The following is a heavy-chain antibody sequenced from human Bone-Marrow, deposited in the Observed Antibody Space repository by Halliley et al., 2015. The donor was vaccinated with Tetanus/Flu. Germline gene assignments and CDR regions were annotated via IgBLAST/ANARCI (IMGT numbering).Heavy chain of an antibody. V-gene: IGHV6-1*01. D-gene: IGHD3-10*01. CDR1: GDSVSSNSAA. CDR2: TYYRSGWYN. J-gene: IGHJ4*02. CDR3: ARGVHYFDY. Sequence: TLSLTCAISGDSVSSNSAAWNWIRVSPSRGLEWLGRTYYRSGWYNDYAVSVNSRITINPDTSENQFSLQLNSVGPEDTAVYYCARGVHYFDYWGQGTLLTVSS.